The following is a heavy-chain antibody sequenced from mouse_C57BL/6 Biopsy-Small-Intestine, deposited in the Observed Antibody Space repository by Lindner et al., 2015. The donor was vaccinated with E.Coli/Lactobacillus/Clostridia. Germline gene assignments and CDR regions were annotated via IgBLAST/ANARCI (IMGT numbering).Heavy chain of an antibody. Sequence: VQLQESGAELVRPGASVKLSCTASGFNIKDDYMHWVKQRPEQGLEWIGWIDLENGDTEYASKFQGKATITADTSSNTAYLQLSSLTSEDTAVYYCATDGLRFAYWGQGTLVTVSA. CDR2: IDLENGDT. CDR1: GFNIKDDY. CDR3: ATDGLRFAY. V-gene: IGHV14-4*01. D-gene: IGHD2-4*01. J-gene: IGHJ3*01.